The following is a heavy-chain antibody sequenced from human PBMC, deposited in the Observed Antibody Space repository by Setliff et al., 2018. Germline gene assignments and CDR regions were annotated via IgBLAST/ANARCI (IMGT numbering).Heavy chain of an antibody. Sequence: SVKVSCKASGGTFSSYAISWVRQAPGQGLEWMGGIIPIFGTANYAQKFQGRVTITADESTSTAYMELRSLRSEDTAVYYCARDLIDPDYGDYLSFYYYGMDVWGQGTTVTVSS. V-gene: IGHV1-69*13. CDR3: ARDLIDPDYGDYLSFYYYGMDV. CDR1: GGTFSSYA. J-gene: IGHJ6*02. D-gene: IGHD4-17*01. CDR2: IIPIFGTA.